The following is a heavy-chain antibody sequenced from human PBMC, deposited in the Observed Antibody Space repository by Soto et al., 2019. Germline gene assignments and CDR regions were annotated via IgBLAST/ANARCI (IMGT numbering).Heavy chain of an antibody. CDR2: NHHSGNT. V-gene: IGHV4-4*02. Sequence: TSETLSLTCAVSGVSISSHDWWTWVRQPPGKGLEWIGENHHSGNTNYNPSLKSRGTITMDNPKKQFPLKLAPLTRADTACDYHARDQTWKGYYGMDAWGQGT. CDR1: GVSISSHDW. J-gene: IGHJ6*02. D-gene: IGHD1-1*01. CDR3: ARDQTWKGYYGMDA.